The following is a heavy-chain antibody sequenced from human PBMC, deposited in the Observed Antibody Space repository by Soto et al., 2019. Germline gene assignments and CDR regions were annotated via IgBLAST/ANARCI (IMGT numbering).Heavy chain of an antibody. CDR3: ASGLLAKDYYDSSGYSDY. CDR1: GYTFTSYG. J-gene: IGHJ4*02. V-gene: IGHV1-18*04. Sequence: GASVKVSCKASGYTFTSYGISWVRQAPGQGLEWMGWISAYNGNTNYAQKLQGRVTMTTDTSTSTAYMELRSLRSDDTAVYYCASGLLAKDYYDSSGYSDYWGQGTLVTVSS. D-gene: IGHD3-22*01. CDR2: ISAYNGNT.